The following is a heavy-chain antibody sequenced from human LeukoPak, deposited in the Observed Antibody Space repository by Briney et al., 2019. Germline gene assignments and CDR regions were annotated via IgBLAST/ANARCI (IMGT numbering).Heavy chain of an antibody. J-gene: IGHJ4*02. CDR1: GYTFSTYY. Sequence: ASVKVSCKTSGYTFSTYYMHWVRQAPGQGLEWLGIIHPTDGSTNYTQKVQGRVTMTRDTATGTVYLELSSLGSEDTAVYWCARANGGGLDYWGQGTLITVSS. V-gene: IGHV1-46*01. CDR3: ARANGGGLDY. D-gene: IGHD3-10*01. CDR2: IHPTDGST.